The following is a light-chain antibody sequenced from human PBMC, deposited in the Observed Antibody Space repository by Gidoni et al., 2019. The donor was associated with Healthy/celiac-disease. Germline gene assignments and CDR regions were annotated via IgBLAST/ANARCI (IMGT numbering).Light chain of an antibody. Sequence: IQMTQSPSSLSASVGDRFTITSRASQRISSYLTWYQQKPGKAPKRLIDAASSLQSGVPPMFSGRRSGRDITLTISRLHAEEFLTYYCQQSYSTPWTFGQGTRVEIK. CDR1: QRISSY. V-gene: IGKV1-39*01. CDR3: QQSYSTPWT. J-gene: IGKJ1*01. CDR2: AAS.